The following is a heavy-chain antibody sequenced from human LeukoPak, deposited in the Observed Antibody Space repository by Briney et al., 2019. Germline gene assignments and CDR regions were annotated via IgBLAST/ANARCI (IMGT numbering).Heavy chain of an antibody. CDR2: ISGGGGST. Sequence: GGSLRLSCAASGFTFDDYGMSWVRQVPGKGLEWVSAISGGGGSTYYAYYTDSVRGRFTISRDNSKNTLYLQMNSLRAEDTAVYYCAKDRWASSIAHFDYWGQGTLVTVSS. CDR3: AKDRWASSIAHFDY. V-gene: IGHV3-23*01. J-gene: IGHJ4*02. CDR1: GFTFDDYG. D-gene: IGHD6-6*01.